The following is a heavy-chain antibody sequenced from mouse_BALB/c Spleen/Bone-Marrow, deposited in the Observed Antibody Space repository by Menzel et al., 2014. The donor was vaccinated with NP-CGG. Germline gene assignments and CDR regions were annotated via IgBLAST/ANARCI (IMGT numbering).Heavy chain of an antibody. CDR1: GYAFTNYL. D-gene: IGHD1-1*01. V-gene: IGHV1-54*01. CDR3: ARGITKGCFDY. Sequence: QVQLKESGAELVRPGTSVKVSCKASGYAFTNYLIEWVKQRPGQGLEWIGVINTGSGGTNYKEKFKGKATLTADKSSSTDYMQLSNLTFDDSAVYFCARGITKGCFDYWGQGTTLTVSS. CDR2: INTGSGGT. J-gene: IGHJ2*01.